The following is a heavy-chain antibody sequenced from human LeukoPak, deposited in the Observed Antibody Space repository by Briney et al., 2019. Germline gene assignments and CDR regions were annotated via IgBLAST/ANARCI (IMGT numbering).Heavy chain of an antibody. CDR2: ISSSSTI. CDR3: ARGPGGAVAPFCDY. CDR1: GFTFSSYS. J-gene: IGHJ4*02. D-gene: IGHD6-19*01. Sequence: GGSLRLSCAASGFTFSSYSMNWVRQAPGKGLEWVSYISSSSTIYYADSVKGRFTISRDNAKNSLYLQMNSLRAEDTAVYYCARGPGGAVAPFCDYWGQGTLVTVSS. V-gene: IGHV3-48*01.